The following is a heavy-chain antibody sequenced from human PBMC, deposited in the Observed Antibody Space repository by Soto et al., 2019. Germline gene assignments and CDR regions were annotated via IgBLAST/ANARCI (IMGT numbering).Heavy chain of an antibody. V-gene: IGHV4-4*02. D-gene: IGHD1-26*01. J-gene: IGHJ2*01. Sequence: SETLSLTCAVSGGSISSSNWWSWVRQPPGKGLEWIGEIHHSGSTNYNPTLKNRITKTVNKSKKQKSLKLSSVTAADSAVYYCARVSGSPDWYFNVWGRGTLVTVSS. CDR2: IHHSGST. CDR1: GGSISSSNW. CDR3: ARVSGSPDWYFNV.